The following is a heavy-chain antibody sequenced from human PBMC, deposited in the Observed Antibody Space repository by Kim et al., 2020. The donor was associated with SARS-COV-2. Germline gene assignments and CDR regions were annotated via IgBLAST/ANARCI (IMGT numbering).Heavy chain of an antibody. D-gene: IGHD5-12*01. V-gene: IGHV4-4*07. CDR3: ARDTGYSGYGY. Sequence: TNYTPSLKSRGTMSVDTSENQFSLKLSSVTAADTAVYYCARDTGYSGYGYWGQGTLVTVSS. J-gene: IGHJ4*02. CDR2: T.